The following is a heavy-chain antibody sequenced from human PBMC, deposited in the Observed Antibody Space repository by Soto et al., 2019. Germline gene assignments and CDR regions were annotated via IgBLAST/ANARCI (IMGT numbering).Heavy chain of an antibody. CDR2: ISNSGRT. V-gene: IGHV4-31*03. D-gene: IGHD6-19*01. J-gene: IGHJ3*02. CDR3: GWYYVFGI. Sequence: PSETLSLTCTVSGDSINRGAYYWTWIRQHPGKGLEWIGYISNSGRTYYNPSLKSRLTISLDTLYLQMYSLRAEDTALYYCVNNGWYYVFGIWGQGTMVTVSS. CDR1: GDSINRGAYY.